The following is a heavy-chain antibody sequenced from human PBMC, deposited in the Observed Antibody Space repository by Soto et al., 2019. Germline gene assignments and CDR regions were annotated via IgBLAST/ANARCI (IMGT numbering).Heavy chain of an antibody. Sequence: QLQLQESGPRLVKPSETLSLTCSVSGGSISSSTNSWGWIRQPPGKGLEWIGTIYSGATKQYNPSLEGRVAISADPPDNQLSLRLTSVTAADTAVYYCGRQPGHCDRTTCFCYYTVDVWGQGTTVTVS. D-gene: IGHD2-2*01. V-gene: IGHV4-39*01. CDR1: GGSISSSTNS. CDR2: IYSGATK. CDR3: GRQPGHCDRTTCFCYYTVDV. J-gene: IGHJ6*02.